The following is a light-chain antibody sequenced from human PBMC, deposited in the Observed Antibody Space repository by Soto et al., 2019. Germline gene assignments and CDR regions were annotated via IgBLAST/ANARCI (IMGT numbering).Light chain of an antibody. CDR3: QQFGSSVT. J-gene: IGKJ5*01. CDR1: QSVSSK. Sequence: EIVLTQSPATLSLSPGERATLSCRASQSVSSKLAWYQQKPGQAPRLLIYRTSTRATGIPDRFSGSGSGTDFTLTISRLEPEDFAVYYCQQFGSSVTFGQGTRLEIK. CDR2: RTS. V-gene: IGKV3-20*01.